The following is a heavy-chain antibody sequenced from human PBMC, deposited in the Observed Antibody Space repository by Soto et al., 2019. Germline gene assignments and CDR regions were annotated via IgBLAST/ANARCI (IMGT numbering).Heavy chain of an antibody. D-gene: IGHD2-8*01. J-gene: IGHJ4*02. CDR3: VSQRTSVLTQAYFDY. CDR2: VYYRGRS. Sequence: SETLSLTCTVSGGSVSDSNYYWGWIRQSPGKGLEWIGSVYYRGRSYSKSSVKSRVTISVDTSKNQFSLNLNSVTASDTAVYYCVSQRTSVLTQAYFDYWGPGALVTVS. CDR1: GGSVSDSNYY. V-gene: IGHV4-39*01.